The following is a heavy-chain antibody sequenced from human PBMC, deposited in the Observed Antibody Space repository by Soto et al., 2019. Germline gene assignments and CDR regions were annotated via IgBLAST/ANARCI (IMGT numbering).Heavy chain of an antibody. J-gene: IGHJ2*01. V-gene: IGHV3-30*18. CDR3: AKDQAAAYWYFDL. Sequence: PGGSLRLSCAASGFPFSSYGMHWVRQAPGKGLEWVAVISYDGSNKYYADSVKGRFTISRDDSKNTLYLQMNSLRAEDTAVYYCAKDQAAAYWYFDLWGRGTLVTVSS. D-gene: IGHD2-15*01. CDR2: ISYDGSNK. CDR1: GFPFSSYG.